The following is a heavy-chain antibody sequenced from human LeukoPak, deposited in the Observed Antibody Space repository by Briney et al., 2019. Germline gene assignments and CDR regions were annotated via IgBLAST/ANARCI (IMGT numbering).Heavy chain of an antibody. Sequence: ASVKVSCKVSGYTLTELSMHWVRQAPGKGLEWMGGFDPEDGETIYAQEFQGRVTMTEDTSTDTAYMELSSLRSEDTAVYYCATSIVGATIAYFQHWGQGTLVTVSS. CDR3: ATSIVGATIAYFQH. J-gene: IGHJ1*01. V-gene: IGHV1-24*01. CDR1: GYTLTELS. D-gene: IGHD1-26*01. CDR2: FDPEDGET.